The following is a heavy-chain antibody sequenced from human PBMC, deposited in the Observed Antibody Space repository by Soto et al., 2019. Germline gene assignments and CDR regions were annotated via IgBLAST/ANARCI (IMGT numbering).Heavy chain of an antibody. D-gene: IGHD2-2*01. V-gene: IGHV1-69*12. CDR2: IIPIFGTA. CDR1: GGTFSSYA. Sequence: QVQLVQSGAEVKKPGSSVKVSCKASGGTFSSYAISWVRQAPGQGLEWMGGIIPIFGTANYAQKFQGRVTITADESTSTAYMELSSLRSEDTAVYYYARGAHCISTSCSPPSHYGMDVWGQGTTVTVSS. J-gene: IGHJ6*02. CDR3: ARGAHCISTSCSPPSHYGMDV.